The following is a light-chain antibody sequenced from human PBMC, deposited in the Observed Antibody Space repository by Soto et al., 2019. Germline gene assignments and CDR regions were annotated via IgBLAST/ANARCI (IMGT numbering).Light chain of an antibody. CDR1: QSISTY. J-gene: IGKJ1*01. V-gene: IGKV1-39*01. CDR3: QQSSSTLWT. Sequence: DLQMTQSPSSLSASVGDRVIITCRASQSISTYLSWYQQKPGKAPRLLISGASSLQSGVPSRFSGSGSGTDFTLTISGLQPEDCATYYCQQSSSTLWTFGQGTKVEVK. CDR2: GAS.